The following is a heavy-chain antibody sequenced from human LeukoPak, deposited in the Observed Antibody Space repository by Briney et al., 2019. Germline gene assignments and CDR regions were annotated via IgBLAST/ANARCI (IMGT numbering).Heavy chain of an antibody. Sequence: GRSLRLSCAASGFTFSSYGMHWVRQAPGKGLEWVAFIRYDGSNKYYADSVKGRFTISRDNSKNTLYLQMNSLRAEDTAVYYCAKGPRGSYRYRGLDYWGQGTLVTVSS. CDR3: AKGPRGSYRYRGLDY. CDR1: GFTFSSYG. CDR2: IRYDGSNK. J-gene: IGHJ4*02. V-gene: IGHV3-30*02. D-gene: IGHD3-16*02.